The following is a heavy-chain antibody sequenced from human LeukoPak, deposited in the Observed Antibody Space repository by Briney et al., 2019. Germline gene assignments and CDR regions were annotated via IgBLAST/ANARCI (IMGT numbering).Heavy chain of an antibody. J-gene: IGHJ4*02. D-gene: IGHD1-26*01. CDR3: ARSTTYVTYYFDY. CDR1: GFTVSSNY. CDR2: IYSGGST. Sequence: GGSLRLSCAASGFTVSSNYMSWVRQAPGKGLEWVSVIYSGGSTYYADSVKGRFTISRDNSKNTLYLQMNSLRAEDTAVYYCARSTTYVTYYFDYWGQGTPVTVSS. V-gene: IGHV3-53*01.